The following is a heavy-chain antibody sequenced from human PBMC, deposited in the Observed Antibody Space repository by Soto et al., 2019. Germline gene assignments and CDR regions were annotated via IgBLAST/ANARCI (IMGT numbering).Heavy chain of an antibody. CDR3: ARGNRKQEPGSPHCYYYYGMDV. CDR2: IYYSGST. D-gene: IGHD1-1*01. CDR1: GGSSGSLC. J-gene: IGHJ6*02. V-gene: IGHV4-59*11. Sequence: PSVPLSLRSTVSGGSSGSLCWRWIRQPPGKGLEWIGYIYYSGSTNYNPSLKSRVTISVDTSKNQFSLKLSSVTAADTAVYYCARGNRKQEPGSPHCYYYYGMDVWGQGTTVTVSS.